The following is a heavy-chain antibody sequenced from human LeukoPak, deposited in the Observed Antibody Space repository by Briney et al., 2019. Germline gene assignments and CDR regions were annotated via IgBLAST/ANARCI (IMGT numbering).Heavy chain of an antibody. J-gene: IGHJ5*02. CDR3: AKGAEIDH. CDR2: MTGPADTT. V-gene: IGHV3-23*01. CDR1: GFNFNNFA. Sequence: PGGPLSLSCAASGFNFNNFAMSWVRQAPGKGPEWLSAMTGPADTTYYAESVKGRFTISRDYSKSMVYLQMTSLRVEDTAIYYCAKGAEIDHWGQGTLVTVSS.